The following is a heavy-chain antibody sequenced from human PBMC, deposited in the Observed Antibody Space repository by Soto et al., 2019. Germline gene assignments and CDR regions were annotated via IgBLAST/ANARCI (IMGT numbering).Heavy chain of an antibody. CDR3: AKDGEIFPSWYFDY. J-gene: IGHJ4*02. V-gene: IGHV3-23*01. CDR2: ISGSGGST. D-gene: IGHD3-10*01. CDR1: GFTFSSYA. Sequence: GGSLRLSCAASGFTFSSYAMSWVRQAPGKGLEWVSAISGSGGSTYYADSVKGRFTISRDNSKNTLYLQMNSLRAEDTDVYYCAKDGEIFPSWYFDYWGQGTLVTVSS.